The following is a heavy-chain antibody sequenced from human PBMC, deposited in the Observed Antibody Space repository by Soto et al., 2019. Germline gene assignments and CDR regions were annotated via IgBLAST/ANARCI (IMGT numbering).Heavy chain of an antibody. CDR2: ISSSSSYI. V-gene: IGHV3-21*01. Sequence: GGSLRLSCAASGFPFSSYSMNWVRQAPGKGLEWVSSISSSSSYIYYADSVKGRFTISRDNAKNSLYLQMNSLRAEDTAVYYCARETLFYDILTGYYTGTYDYWGQGTLVTVSS. J-gene: IGHJ4*02. CDR3: ARETLFYDILTGYYTGTYDY. CDR1: GFPFSSYS. D-gene: IGHD3-9*01.